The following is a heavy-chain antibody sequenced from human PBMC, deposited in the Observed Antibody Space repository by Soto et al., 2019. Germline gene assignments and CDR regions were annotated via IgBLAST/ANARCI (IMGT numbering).Heavy chain of an antibody. J-gene: IGHJ5*02. V-gene: IGHV3-74*01. CDR3: ARDTGGRLDP. D-gene: IGHD2-15*01. CDR1: GFTFSSYW. CDR2: INSDGSNT. Sequence: GGSLSLSCAASGFTFSSYWMHWVRQAPGKGLVWVSRINSDGSNTGYADSVKGRFTISRDNAKNTLYLQMNSLRVEDTAVYYCARDTGGRLDPWGQGTLVTVSS.